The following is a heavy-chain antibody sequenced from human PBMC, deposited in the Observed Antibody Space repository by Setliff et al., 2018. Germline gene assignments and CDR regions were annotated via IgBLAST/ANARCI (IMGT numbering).Heavy chain of an antibody. V-gene: IGHV4-39*07. D-gene: IGHD3-3*01. CDR3: ARRETYYNFWSGYYAY. J-gene: IGHJ4*02. CDR2: IYYSGST. Sequence: LSLTCTVSGGSISSSSYYWGWIRQPSGKGLEWIGSIYYSGSTYYNPSLKSRVTISVDTSKNQFSLKLSSVTAADTAVYYCARRETYYNFWSGYYAYWGQGTLVTVSS. CDR1: GGSISSSSYY.